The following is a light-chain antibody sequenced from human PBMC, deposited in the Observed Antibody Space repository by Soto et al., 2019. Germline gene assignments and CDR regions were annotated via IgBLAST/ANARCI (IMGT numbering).Light chain of an antibody. CDR2: GVS. V-gene: IGKV3-20*01. Sequence: IVLTQSPGTLSLSPGETATLSCRASQSLTSSYLAWYQQRPGQAPRLLIYGVSSRATGIPDRFSGSGSGTDFTLTMSRLEPEDFATYFCQQSYNIPRATFGQETKVDIK. CDR1: QSLTSSY. CDR3: QQSYNIPRAT. J-gene: IGKJ1*01.